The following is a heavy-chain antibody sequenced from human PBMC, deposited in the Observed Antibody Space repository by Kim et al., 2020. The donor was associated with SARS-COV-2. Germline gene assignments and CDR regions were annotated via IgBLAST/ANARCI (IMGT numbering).Heavy chain of an antibody. CDR3: ARVSYDYVWGSYRLYGMDV. V-gene: IGHV3-13*01. Sequence: GRFTISRENAKNSLYLQMNSLRAGDTAVYYCARVSYDYVWGSYRLYGMDVWGQGTTVTVSS. J-gene: IGHJ6*02. D-gene: IGHD3-16*02.